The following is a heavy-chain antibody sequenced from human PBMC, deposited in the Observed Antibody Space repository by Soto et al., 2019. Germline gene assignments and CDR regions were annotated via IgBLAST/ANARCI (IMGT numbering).Heavy chain of an antibody. V-gene: IGHV1-2*02. Sequence: ASVKASCKAPGYTFTGYYMHWVRQAPGQGLEWMGWINPNSGGTNYAQKFQGRVTMTRDTSISTAYMELSRLRSDDTAVYYCARGTTLIPYYFDYWGQGTLVTVSS. J-gene: IGHJ4*02. CDR2: INPNSGGT. D-gene: IGHD2-21*01. CDR1: GYTFTGYY. CDR3: ARGTTLIPYYFDY.